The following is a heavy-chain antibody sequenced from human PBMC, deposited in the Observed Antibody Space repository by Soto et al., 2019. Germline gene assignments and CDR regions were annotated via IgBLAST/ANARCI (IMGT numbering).Heavy chain of an antibody. D-gene: IGHD6-13*01. CDR2: IYYSGST. V-gene: IGHV4-59*01. Sequence: SETLSLTCTVSGGSISSYYWSWIRQPPGKGLEWIGYIYYSGSTNYNPSLKSRVTISVDTSKNQFSLKLSSVTAADTAVYYCARDPGHIAAADLRYYYYYGMDVWGQGTTVTVSS. CDR3: ARDPGHIAAADLRYYYYYGMDV. CDR1: GGSISSYY. J-gene: IGHJ6*02.